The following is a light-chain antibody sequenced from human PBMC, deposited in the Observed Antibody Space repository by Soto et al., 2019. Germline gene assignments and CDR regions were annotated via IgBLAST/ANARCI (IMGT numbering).Light chain of an antibody. CDR1: QSLLHSNGYNY. Sequence: DIVMTQSPLSLPVTPGEPASISCRSSQSLLHSNGYNYLDWYLQKSGQSPQLLIYLGSTRASGVPDRFNGSGSGTDFTLKIRRVEAEDVGVYYCMQPLHTPWTFGQGNKVESK. V-gene: IGKV2-28*01. J-gene: IGKJ1*01. CDR3: MQPLHTPWT. CDR2: LGS.